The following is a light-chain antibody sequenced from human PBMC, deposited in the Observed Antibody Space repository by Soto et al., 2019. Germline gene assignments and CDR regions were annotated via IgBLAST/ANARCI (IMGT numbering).Light chain of an antibody. J-gene: IGKJ1*01. V-gene: IGKV3-15*01. Sequence: EIVMTQSPATLSASPGERATLSCRASQSVSSYLVWYQQKSGQAPRLLIYGASIRATGIPARFSGSESGTEFTLTVGSLQSEAFAVYYCQQHKDWPLTFGQGNNVEIK. CDR2: GAS. CDR3: QQHKDWPLT. CDR1: QSVSSY.